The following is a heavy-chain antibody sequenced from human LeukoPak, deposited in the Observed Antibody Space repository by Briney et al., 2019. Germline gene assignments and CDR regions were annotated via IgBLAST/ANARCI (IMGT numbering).Heavy chain of an antibody. V-gene: IGHV1-69*13. CDR1: GYTFSRHG. Sequence: RASVKVSCKASGYTFSRHGISWVRQAPGQGLEWMGGIIPIFGTANYAQKFQGRVTITADESTSTAYMELSSLRSEDTAVYYCASARLYYDSSGYYYSSGFDPWGQGTLVTVSS. CDR2: IIPIFGTA. J-gene: IGHJ5*02. CDR3: ASARLYYDSSGYYYSSGFDP. D-gene: IGHD3-22*01.